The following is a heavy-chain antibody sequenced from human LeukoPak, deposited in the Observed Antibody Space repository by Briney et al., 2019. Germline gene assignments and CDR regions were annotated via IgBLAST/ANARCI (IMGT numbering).Heavy chain of an antibody. V-gene: IGHV3-23*01. D-gene: IGHD3-22*01. Sequence: GESLRLSCAASGFTFSSSAMSWVRQAPGQGLEWVSGITSGGNTYYADSVKGRFTVSRDNSKNTLFLQMNSLRAEDTALYYCAKAYDSSPAEYWGQGTLVTVSS. J-gene: IGHJ4*02. CDR3: AKAYDSSPAEY. CDR1: GFTFSSSA. CDR2: ITSGGNT.